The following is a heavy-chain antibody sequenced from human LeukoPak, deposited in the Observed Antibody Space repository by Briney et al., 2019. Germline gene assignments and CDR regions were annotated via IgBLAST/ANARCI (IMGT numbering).Heavy chain of an antibody. D-gene: IGHD3-9*01. J-gene: IGHJ4*02. CDR1: GGSICSGSYY. CDR3: ARATGYYNVY. V-gene: IGHV4-61*02. CDR2: IYTSGST. Sequence: PSQTLSLTCTVSGGSICSGSYYWSWIRQPAGKGLEWIGRIYTSGSTNYNPSLKSRVTISVDTSKNQFSLKLSSVTAADTAVYYCARATGYYNVYWGQGTLVTVSS.